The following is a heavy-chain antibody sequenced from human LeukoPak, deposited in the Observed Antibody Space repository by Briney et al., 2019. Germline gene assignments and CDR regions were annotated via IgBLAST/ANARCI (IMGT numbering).Heavy chain of an antibody. CDR1: GFTLSSSE. D-gene: IGHD3-10*01. CDR3: VKPYYYSSGSLN. V-gene: IGHV3-48*03. CDR2: ISRSGSTI. Sequence: PGGSLRLSCAASGFTLSSSEMNWVRQAPGKGLEWVSYISRSGSTIFYADSVKGRFTISRDNAKNSVSLQMSGLRAEDAAMYYCVKPYYYSSGSLNWGQGTLVTVSS. J-gene: IGHJ1*01.